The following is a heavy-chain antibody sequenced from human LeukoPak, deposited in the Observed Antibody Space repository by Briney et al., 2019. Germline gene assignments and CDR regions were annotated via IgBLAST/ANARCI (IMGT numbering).Heavy chain of an antibody. D-gene: IGHD6-6*01. Sequence: GGSLRLSCAASGFTVSSNYMSWVRQAPGKGLEWVSVIYSGGSTYYADSVKGRFTISRDNSKNTLYLQMNSLRAEDTAVYYCAKDRYSSSFNFDYWGQGTLVTVSS. CDR3: AKDRYSSSFNFDY. CDR1: GFTVSSNY. J-gene: IGHJ4*02. V-gene: IGHV3-53*01. CDR2: IYSGGST.